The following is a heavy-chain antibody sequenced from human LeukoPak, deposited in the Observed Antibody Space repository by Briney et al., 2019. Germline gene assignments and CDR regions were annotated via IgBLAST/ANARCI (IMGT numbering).Heavy chain of an antibody. D-gene: IGHD5-12*01. J-gene: IGHJ4*02. CDR3: ARARGTVAIDY. V-gene: IGHV4-34*01. CDR2: INHSGST. CDR1: GESFSGYY. Sequence: KASETLSLTCAVYGESFSGYYWTWIRQPPGKGLEWIGEINHSGSTNYNPSLKSRVTISADTSKNQFSLKMRSVTAADTAVYYCARARGTVAIDYWGQGTLVTVSS.